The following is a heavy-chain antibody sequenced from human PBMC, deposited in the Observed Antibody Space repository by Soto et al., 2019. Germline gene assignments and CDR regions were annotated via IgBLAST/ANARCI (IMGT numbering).Heavy chain of an antibody. D-gene: IGHD1-26*01. CDR3: AKAKGRSNFYYSGLDV. CDR2: ITAATGTT. Sequence: EVQLLESGGGLVQPGGSLRLSCAASGFTFGSYGMTWVRQAPGKGLECVSGITAATGTTYYADSVKGRFTISRDLSTNTLFLQMNSLRAADSAVDYCAKAKGRSNFYYSGLDVWGQGTTVTVSS. CDR1: GFTFGSYG. V-gene: IGHV3-23*01. J-gene: IGHJ6*02.